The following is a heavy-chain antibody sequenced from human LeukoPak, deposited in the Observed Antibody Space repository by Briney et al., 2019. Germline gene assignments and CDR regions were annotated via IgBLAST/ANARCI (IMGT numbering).Heavy chain of an antibody. Sequence: SETLSLTCTVSGGSVSSGTYCWNWMRQPAGKGLEWIGRIFPGGNTYFNPSLKSRVAISVDSSKNQFSLTLSSVTAADTAVYYCAGNRDAYFLNAFDIWGQGTMVTVSS. V-gene: IGHV4-61*02. J-gene: IGHJ3*02. CDR3: AGNRDAYFLNAFDI. CDR2: IFPGGNT. CDR1: GGSVSSGTYC. D-gene: IGHD5-24*01.